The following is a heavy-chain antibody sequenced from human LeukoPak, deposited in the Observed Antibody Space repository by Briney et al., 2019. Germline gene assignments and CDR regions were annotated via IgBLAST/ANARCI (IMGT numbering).Heavy chain of an antibody. J-gene: IGHJ4*02. V-gene: IGHV4-30-2*01. D-gene: IGHD2-2*01. CDR2: IYHSGST. CDR3: ASSGYCSSTSCSDYFDY. CDR1: GGSISSGDYY. Sequence: SEILSLTCTVSGGSISSGDYYWSWIRQPPGKGLEWIGYIYHSGSTYYNPSLKSRVTISVDRSKNQFSLKLSSVTAADTAVYYCASSGYCSSTSCSDYFDYWGQGTLVTVSS.